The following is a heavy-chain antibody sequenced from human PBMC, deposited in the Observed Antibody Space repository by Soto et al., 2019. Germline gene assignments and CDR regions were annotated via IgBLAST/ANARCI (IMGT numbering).Heavy chain of an antibody. CDR3: ASCPKKAARPPYYYGMDV. CDR2: MNPNSCNT. J-gene: IGHJ6*02. D-gene: IGHD6-6*01. V-gene: IGHV1-8*01. CDR1: GYTFTSYD. Sequence: QVQLVQSGAEVKKPGASVKVSCKASGYTFTSYDSNWVRQATGQGLEWLGWMNPNSCNTGYAQKFQGRVTMTSNTSINTAYMELSSLRSEHTAVYYSASCPKKAARPPYYYGMDVWGQATTVTVSS.